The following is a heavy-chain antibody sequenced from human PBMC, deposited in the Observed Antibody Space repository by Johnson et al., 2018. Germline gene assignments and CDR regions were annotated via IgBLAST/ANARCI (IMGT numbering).Heavy chain of an antibody. CDR2: ISWHRGTA. D-gene: IGHD2-2*01. CDR3: AKDISAVPQLNSYYYGMDV. V-gene: IGHV3-9*01. J-gene: IGHJ6*02. CDR1: GFKFDDYA. Sequence: VQLVQSGGGLVQPGRSLRLSCVATGFKFDDYAMQWVRQAPGKGLEWVAGISWHRGTAGDAASVKGRFTIPRDNAQNSLSLQMNSLRLEDTALYFCAKDISAVPQLNSYYYGMDVWGQGTAVTVSS.